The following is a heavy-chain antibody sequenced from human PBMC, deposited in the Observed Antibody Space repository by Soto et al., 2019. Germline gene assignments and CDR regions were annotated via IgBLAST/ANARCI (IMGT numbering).Heavy chain of an antibody. V-gene: IGHV4-59*01. J-gene: IGHJ5*02. D-gene: IGHD3-3*01. CDR1: GDSISGSH. Sequence: PSETLSLTCTVSGDSISGSHWSWIRQPPGKGLEWIGYIYYSGSTSYNPSLKSRVTISLDMANNLVSLQLRSVSAADTAVYYCARDWRPRESGVPWGWFDPWGQGTLVTVSS. CDR2: IYYSGST. CDR3: ARDWRPRESGVPWGWFDP.